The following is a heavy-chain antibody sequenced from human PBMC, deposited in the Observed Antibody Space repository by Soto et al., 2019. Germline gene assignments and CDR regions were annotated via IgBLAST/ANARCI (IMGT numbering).Heavy chain of an antibody. CDR3: GKDQSAAAGIFDY. D-gene: IGHD6-13*01. CDR1: GFTFSSYA. V-gene: IGHV3-23*01. CDR2: ISGSGGST. Sequence: EVQLLESGGGLVQPGGSLRLSCAASGFTFSSYAMSWVRQAPGKGLEWVSAISGSGGSTYYADSVKGRFTISRDNSKNTLNLQMNSLRAEDTAVSYCGKDQSAAAGIFDYWGQGTLVTVAS. J-gene: IGHJ4*02.